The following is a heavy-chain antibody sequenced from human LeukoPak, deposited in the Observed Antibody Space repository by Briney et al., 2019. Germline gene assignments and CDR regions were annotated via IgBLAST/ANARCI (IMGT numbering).Heavy chain of an antibody. J-gene: IGHJ4*02. V-gene: IGHV4-39*07. CDR2: IYYSGST. CDR1: GGSISSSSYY. Sequence: PSETLSLTCTVSGGSISSSSYYWGWIRQPPGKGLEWIGSIYYSGSTYYNPSLKSRVTISVDTSKNQFSLKLSSVTAADTAVYYCARGTGYDSSGSLDYWGQGTLVTVSS. CDR3: ARGTGYDSSGSLDY. D-gene: IGHD3-22*01.